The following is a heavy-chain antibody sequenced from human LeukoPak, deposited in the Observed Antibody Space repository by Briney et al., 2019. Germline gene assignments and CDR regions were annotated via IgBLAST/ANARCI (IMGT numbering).Heavy chain of an antibody. CDR1: GFTFSNYG. CDR3: AKEKNDYSDYSYMDV. V-gene: IGHV3-30*02. CDR2: IRYDGSNK. Sequence: GGSLRFSCAASGFTFSNYGMHWVRQAPGKGLEWVAFIRYDGSNKYCADSVKGRFTVSRDNTKNTLYLQMNSLRAEDTAAYYCAKEKNDYSDYSYMDVWGKGTTVTVSS. D-gene: IGHD4-11*01. J-gene: IGHJ6*03.